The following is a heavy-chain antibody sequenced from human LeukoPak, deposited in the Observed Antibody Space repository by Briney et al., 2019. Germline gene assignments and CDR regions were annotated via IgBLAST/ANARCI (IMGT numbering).Heavy chain of an antibody. J-gene: IGHJ4*02. CDR3: AKDRSSGWYLDY. CDR2: IKKDGSEK. V-gene: IGHV3-7*01. CDR1: GFSFSSYW. Sequence: GGSLRLSCAASGFSFSSYWMSWVRQAPGKGLEWVAKIKKDGSEKYYGDSVKGRFTISRDNSKNTLYLQMNSLRAEDTAVYYCAKDRSSGWYLDYWGQGTLVTVSS. D-gene: IGHD6-19*01.